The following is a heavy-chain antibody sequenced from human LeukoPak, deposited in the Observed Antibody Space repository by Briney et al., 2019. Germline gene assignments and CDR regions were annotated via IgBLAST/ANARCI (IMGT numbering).Heavy chain of an antibody. CDR3: ARDGKTIFDPGYRGYYYYYYMDV. D-gene: IGHD3-9*01. V-gene: IGHV1-18*01. Sequence: GASVKVSCKASGYTFTSYGISWVRQAPGQGLEWMGWISAYNGNTNYAQKLQGRVTMTTDTSTSTAYMELRSLRSDDTAVYYCARDGKTIFDPGYRGYYYYYYMDVWGKGTTVTISS. CDR2: ISAYNGNT. CDR1: GYTFTSYG. J-gene: IGHJ6*03.